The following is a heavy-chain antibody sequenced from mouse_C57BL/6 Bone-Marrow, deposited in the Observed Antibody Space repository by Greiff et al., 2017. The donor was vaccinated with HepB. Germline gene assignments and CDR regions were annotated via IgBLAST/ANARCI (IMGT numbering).Heavy chain of an antibody. CDR2: IYPGDGDT. CDR1: GYAFSSSW. J-gene: IGHJ2*01. V-gene: IGHV1-82*01. CDR3: ARSKLYYGPDYFDY. Sequence: QVQLQQSGPELVKPGASVKISCKASGYAFSSSWMNWVKQRPGKGLEWIGRIYPGDGDTNYNGKFKGKATLTADKSSSTAYMQLSSLTSEDSAVYFCARSKLYYGPDYFDYWGQGTTLTVSS. D-gene: IGHD2-1*01.